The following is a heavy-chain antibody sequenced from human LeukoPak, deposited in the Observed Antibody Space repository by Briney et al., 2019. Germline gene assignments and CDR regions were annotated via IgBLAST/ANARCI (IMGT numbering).Heavy chain of an antibody. J-gene: IGHJ4*02. Sequence: PSETLSLTCSVSGGSFDTKSHNWGWIRQPPGTGLEWIWSLSYNGVTFYNPSLKSRVAISLDTSKNQFSLNLTSVTAADSAIYYCARGPDYAKLGYWGQGTLVTVSS. D-gene: IGHD4-17*01. CDR1: GGSFDTKSHN. V-gene: IGHV4-39*07. CDR2: LSYNGVT. CDR3: ARGPDYAKLGY.